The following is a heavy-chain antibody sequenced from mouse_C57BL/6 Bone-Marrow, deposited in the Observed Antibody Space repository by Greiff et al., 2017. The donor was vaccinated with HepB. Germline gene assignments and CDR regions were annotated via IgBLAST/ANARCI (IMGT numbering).Heavy chain of an antibody. Sequence: EVQLQQSGPGLVKPSQSLSLTCSVTGYSITSGYYWNWIRQFPGNKLEWMGYISYDGSNNYNPSLKNRISITRDTSKNQFFLQLNSVTTEDTATYYCARDYDYDGYWYFDVWGTGTTVTVSS. CDR3: ARDYDYDGYWYFDV. J-gene: IGHJ1*03. D-gene: IGHD2-4*01. V-gene: IGHV3-6*01. CDR1: GYSITSGYY. CDR2: ISYDGSN.